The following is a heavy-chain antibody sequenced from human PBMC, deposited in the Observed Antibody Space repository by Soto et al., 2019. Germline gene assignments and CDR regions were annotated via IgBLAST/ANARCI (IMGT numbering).Heavy chain of an antibody. J-gene: IGHJ5*02. D-gene: IGHD1-26*01. CDR1: GYTFTSYV. CDR2: INAGNGKT. CDR3: AREFELVVGCWFDH. Sequence: QVQLVQSGAEVKKPGASVKVSCKASGYTFTSYVMHWVRQAPGQRLEWMGWINAGNGKTKYSQKFQGRVTITSDTCARKVYMELLSLRAADTAVYSCAREFELVVGCWFDHWGQGTLVTVSS. V-gene: IGHV1-3*01.